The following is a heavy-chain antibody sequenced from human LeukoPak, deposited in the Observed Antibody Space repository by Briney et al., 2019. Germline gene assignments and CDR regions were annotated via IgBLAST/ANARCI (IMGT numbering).Heavy chain of an antibody. CDR2: IIPIFGTA. J-gene: IGHJ1*01. CDR1: GGTFSSYT. V-gene: IGHV1-69*05. CDR3: ARAGYYYDSSGYYFQH. D-gene: IGHD3-22*01. Sequence: SVKVSCKASGGTFSSYTISWVRQAPGQGLEWMGRIIPIFGTANYAQKFQGRVTITTDESTSTAYMELSSLRSEDTAVYYCARAGYYYDSSGYYFQHWGQGTLVTVSS.